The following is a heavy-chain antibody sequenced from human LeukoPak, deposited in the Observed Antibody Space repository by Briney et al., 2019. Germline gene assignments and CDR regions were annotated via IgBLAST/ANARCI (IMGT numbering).Heavy chain of an antibody. CDR2: ISYIGST. CDR3: ARDLVTVTKGFDI. D-gene: IGHD4-17*01. J-gene: IGHJ3*02. Sequence: SETLSLTCAVSADSFSSHYWTWIRQPPGKGLEWIGYISYIGSTNYNPSLKSRVTISIDTSKTQFSLKLTSVTAADTAVYYCARDLVTVTKGFDIWGQGTMVSVSS. V-gene: IGHV4-59*11. CDR1: ADSFSSHY.